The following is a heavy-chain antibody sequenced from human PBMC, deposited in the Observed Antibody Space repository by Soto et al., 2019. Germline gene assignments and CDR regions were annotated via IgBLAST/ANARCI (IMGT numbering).Heavy chain of an antibody. CDR3: ARDRPARASCYPRSPPYYYYVMDV. D-gene: IGHD2-21*01. CDR1: GGSISSYC. V-gene: IGHV4-59*01. J-gene: IGHJ6*02. Sequence: QVQLQESAPGLVKPSETLSLTCTVSGGSISSYCWSWIRQPPGKGMEWIGYIYYNGSTNYNPSLKSRVTISVDTSKNQFSLKLSSVTAADTAVYYCARDRPARASCYPRSPPYYYYVMDVWGQGTTVTVSS. CDR2: IYYNGST.